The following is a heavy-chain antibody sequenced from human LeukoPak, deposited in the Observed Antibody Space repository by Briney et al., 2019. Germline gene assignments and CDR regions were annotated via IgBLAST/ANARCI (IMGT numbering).Heavy chain of an antibody. Sequence: SQTLSLTRTVSGGSISSGDYYWSWIRQPPGKGLEWIGYINYSGSTYYNPSLKSRVTISVDTSKNQFSLKLSSVTAADTAVYYCARFGELLSAFDYWGQGTLVTVSS. CDR2: INYSGST. V-gene: IGHV4-30-4*01. D-gene: IGHD3-10*01. CDR1: GGSISSGDYY. CDR3: ARFGELLSAFDY. J-gene: IGHJ4*02.